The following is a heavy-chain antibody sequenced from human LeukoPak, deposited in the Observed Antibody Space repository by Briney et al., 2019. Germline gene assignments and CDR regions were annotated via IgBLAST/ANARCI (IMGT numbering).Heavy chain of an antibody. J-gene: IGHJ4*02. CDR3: ARPRVYGDYFDY. CDR2: INPNSGGT. Sequence: GASVKVSCKASGYTFTVYYMHWVRQAPGQGLEWMGWINPNSGGTNYAQKFQGRVTMTRDTYISTAYMELSRLRSDDTAVYYCARPRVYGDYFDYWGQGTLVTVSS. V-gene: IGHV1-2*02. CDR1: GYTFTVYY. D-gene: IGHD4-17*01.